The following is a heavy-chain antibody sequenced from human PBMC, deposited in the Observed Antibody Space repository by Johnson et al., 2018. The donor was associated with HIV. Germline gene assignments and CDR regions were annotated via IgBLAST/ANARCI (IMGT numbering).Heavy chain of an antibody. J-gene: IGHJ3*02. CDR2: ISSSGSTI. CDR1: GFSFSDYY. D-gene: IGHD4-17*01. V-gene: IGHV3-11*04. CDR3: ARDSTPWGGEYGGYAFDS. Sequence: QVQLVESGGGLVNPGGSLRLSCAASGFSFSDYYMSWIRQAPGKGLEWVSYISSSGSTIYYADFVKGRFTISRDNAKKSLYLQMNSLRAEDTALYYCARDSTPWGGEYGGYAFDSWGRGTMVTVSS.